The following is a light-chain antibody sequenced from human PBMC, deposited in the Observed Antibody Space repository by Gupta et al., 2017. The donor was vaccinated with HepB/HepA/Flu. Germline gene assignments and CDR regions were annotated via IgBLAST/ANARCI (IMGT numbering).Light chain of an antibody. CDR1: SSNIGAGYD. Sequence: QSVLTQPPSLSGAPGQRVTISCTGSSSNIGAGYDVHWYQQLPGTAPKLLSYGNNNRPSGVPDRFSCSKSGTSASLAITGLQAEDEADYYCQSYDSSLSGSGVFGGGTKLTVL. CDR2: GNN. V-gene: IGLV1-40*01. J-gene: IGLJ3*02. CDR3: QSYDSSLSGSGV.